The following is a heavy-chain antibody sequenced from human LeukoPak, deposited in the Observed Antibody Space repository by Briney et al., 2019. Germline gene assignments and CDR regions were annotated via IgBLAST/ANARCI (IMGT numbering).Heavy chain of an antibody. V-gene: IGHV1-2*02. CDR3: ARGGCSSTSCKENWFGP. Sequence: ASVKVSCKASGYTFTNYYIHWVRQAPGQGLEWMGWINPNSGGTNYAQKFQGRVTMTRDTSISTAYMELSRLRSDDTAVYYCARGGCSSTSCKENWFGPWGQGTLVTVSS. D-gene: IGHD2-2*01. CDR1: GYTFTNYY. J-gene: IGHJ5*02. CDR2: INPNSGGT.